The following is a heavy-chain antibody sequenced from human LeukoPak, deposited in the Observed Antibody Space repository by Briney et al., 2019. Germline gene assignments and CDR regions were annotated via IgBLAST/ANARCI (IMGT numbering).Heavy chain of an antibody. Sequence: GGSLRLSCAASGFTFTTYKMNWVRQAPGKGLEWVSSISGNGTYMYYADSVKGRFTISRDNAKNSLYLQMNSLRAEDTAVYYCARMSYNWNPRDAFDIWGQGTMVTVSS. J-gene: IGHJ3*02. CDR1: GFTFTTYK. CDR2: ISGNGTYM. CDR3: ARMSYNWNPRDAFDI. V-gene: IGHV3-21*01. D-gene: IGHD1-20*01.